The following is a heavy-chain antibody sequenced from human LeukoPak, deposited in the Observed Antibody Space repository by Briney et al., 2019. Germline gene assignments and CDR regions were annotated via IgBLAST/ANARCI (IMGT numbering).Heavy chain of an antibody. Sequence: GGSLRLSCAASGFALQNYAMHWVRQAPGRGLEWVSSVSWNNGNIEYADSVKGRFSISRDDSRSMVYLQMNSLRAEDTAVYYCTRSGLATCHYWGRGTLVTVSS. CDR3: TRSGLATCHY. V-gene: IGHV3-9*01. J-gene: IGHJ4*02. D-gene: IGHD3-10*01. CDR2: VSWNNGNI. CDR1: GFALQNYA.